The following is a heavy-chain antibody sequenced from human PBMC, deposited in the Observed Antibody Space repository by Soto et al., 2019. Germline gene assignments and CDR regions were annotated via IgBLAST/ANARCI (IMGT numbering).Heavy chain of an antibody. CDR1: GGSISSYY. V-gene: IGHV4-4*07. Sequence: SETLSLPSTAPGGSISSYYWSWIRQPAGKGLEWIGRIYTSGRPNYNPSSKRRVTMSVDTSKNQSSLKLSSATAASTAVYYCTRGCRNGYNSEAPWGQGTLVTVS. J-gene: IGHJ5*02. CDR3: TRGCRNGYNSEAP. D-gene: IGHD5-12*01. CDR2: IYTSGRP.